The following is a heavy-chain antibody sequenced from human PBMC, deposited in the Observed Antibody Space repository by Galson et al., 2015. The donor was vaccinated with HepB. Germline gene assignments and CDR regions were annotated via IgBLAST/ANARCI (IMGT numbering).Heavy chain of an antibody. V-gene: IGHV6-1*01. CDR1: GDSVSSNSAA. J-gene: IGHJ4*02. CDR2: TYYRSKWYN. Sequence: CAISGDSVSSNSAAWNWIRQSPSRGLEWLGRTYYRSKWYNDYAVSVKSRITINPDTSKNQFSLQPNSVTPEDTAVYYCARAAYSSGAEYYFDYWGQGTLVTVSS. D-gene: IGHD3-22*01. CDR3: ARAAYSSGAEYYFDY.